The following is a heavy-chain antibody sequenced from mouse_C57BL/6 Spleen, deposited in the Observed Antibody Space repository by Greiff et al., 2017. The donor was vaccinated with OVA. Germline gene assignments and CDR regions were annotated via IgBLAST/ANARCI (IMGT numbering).Heavy chain of an antibody. D-gene: IGHD1-1*01. J-gene: IGHJ2*01. Sequence: QVQLQQSGAELVKPGASVKLSCKASGYTFTEYTIHWVKQRSGQGLEWIGWFYPGSGSIKYNEKFKDKATLTADKSSSTVYMELSRLTSEDSSVYFCARHEVRYYGSRGYFDYWGQGTTLTVSS. V-gene: IGHV1-62-2*01. CDR1: GYTFTEYT. CDR3: ARHEVRYYGSRGYFDY. CDR2: FYPGSGSI.